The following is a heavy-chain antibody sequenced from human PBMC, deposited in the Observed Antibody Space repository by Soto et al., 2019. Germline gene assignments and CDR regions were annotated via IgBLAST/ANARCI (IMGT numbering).Heavy chain of an antibody. Sequence: GGSLRLSCAASGFTFSSYAMHWVRQAPGKGLEWVAVISYDGSNKYYADTVKGRFTISRDNSKNTLYLQMNSLRAEDTAVYNYAKRTELLLSRAWRDYWGQGTLVTVSS. J-gene: IGHJ4*02. CDR2: ISYDGSNK. D-gene: IGHD2-2*01. CDR3: AKRTELLLSRAWRDY. V-gene: IGHV3-30-3*02. CDR1: GFTFSSYA.